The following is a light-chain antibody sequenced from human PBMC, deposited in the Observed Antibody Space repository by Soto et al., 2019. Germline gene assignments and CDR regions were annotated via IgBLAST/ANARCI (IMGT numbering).Light chain of an antibody. CDR2: GAT. J-gene: IGKJ1*01. V-gene: IGKV3-15*01. CDR1: RSISTN. CDR3: QQYNNWPRT. Sequence: EIVMTQSPPTLSVSPGERATLSCRASRSISTNVAWYQQKPGQAPRLLIHGATTRATGIPARFSGSGSGTEFTLTISSLQSEDFAVYYCQQYNNWPRTFGQGTKVDI.